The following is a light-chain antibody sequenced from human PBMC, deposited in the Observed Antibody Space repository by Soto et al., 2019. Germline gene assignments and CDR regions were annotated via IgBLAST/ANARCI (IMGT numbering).Light chain of an antibody. Sequence: DIPMTQSPASLSASVGDRVTLTCRASQSISSYLNWYQLKPGRPPKLLIYFASSLQAGVPARFSGAGSETDFTLTITDLQPEYFTSYCCLQTDSVHYTFGGGT. J-gene: IGKJ2*01. CDR1: QSISSY. CDR2: FAS. V-gene: IGKV1-39*01. CDR3: LQTDSVHYT.